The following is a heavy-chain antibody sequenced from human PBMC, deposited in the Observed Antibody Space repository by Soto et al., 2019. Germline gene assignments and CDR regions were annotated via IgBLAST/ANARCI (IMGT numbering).Heavy chain of an antibody. J-gene: IGHJ4*02. CDR3: ASTLDYYDSSGYYFDY. V-gene: IGHV4-59*08. D-gene: IGHD3-22*01. Sequence: SETLSLTCTVSGGSISSYYWSWIRQPPGKGLEWIGYIYYSGSTNYNPSLKSRVTISVDTSKSQFSLKLSSVTAADTAVYYCASTLDYYDSSGYYFDYWGQGTLVPVSS. CDR1: GGSISSYY. CDR2: IYYSGST.